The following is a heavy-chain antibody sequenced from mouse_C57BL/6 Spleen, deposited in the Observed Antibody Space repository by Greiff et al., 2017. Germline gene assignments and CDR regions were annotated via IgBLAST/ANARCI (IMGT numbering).Heavy chain of an antibody. CDR2: IDPSDSYT. CDR3: ARERYGNYVLFDY. Sequence: VQLQQPGAELVRPGTSVKLSCKASGYTFTSYWMHWVKQRPGQGLEWIGVIDPSDSYTNYNQKFKGKATLTVDTSSSTAYMQLSSLTSEDSAVYYCARERYGNYVLFDYWGQGTTLTVSS. J-gene: IGHJ2*01. V-gene: IGHV1-59*01. D-gene: IGHD2-1*01. CDR1: GYTFTSYW.